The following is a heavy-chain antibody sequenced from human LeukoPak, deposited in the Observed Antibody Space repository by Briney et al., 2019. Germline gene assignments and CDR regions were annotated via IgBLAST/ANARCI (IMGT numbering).Heavy chain of an antibody. D-gene: IGHD3-3*01. CDR3: ARGFLIFGF. CDR2: INNDGSST. CDR1: GFTFSSYW. Sequence: QPGGSLRLSCAASGFTFSSYWMHWVRQAPGKGLLWVSRINNDGSSTSYADSVKGRFTISRANAKTALYLQMNSLRAEDTAWYYCARGFLIFGFWGQGTLVTVSS. J-gene: IGHJ4*02. V-gene: IGHV3-74*01.